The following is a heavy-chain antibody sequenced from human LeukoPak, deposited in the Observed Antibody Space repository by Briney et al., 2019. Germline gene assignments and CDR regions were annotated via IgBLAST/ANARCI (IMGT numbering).Heavy chain of an antibody. CDR3: ARGYYDILTGYYFDY. CDR1: GVSISSSSYY. J-gene: IGHJ4*02. CDR2: IYYSGST. V-gene: IGHV4-39*07. Sequence: SETLSLTCTVSGVSISSSSYYWGWIRQPPGKGLEWIGSIYYSGSTYYNPSLKSRVTISVDTSKNQFSLKLSSVTAADTAVYYCARGYYDILTGYYFDYWGQGTLVTVSS. D-gene: IGHD3-9*01.